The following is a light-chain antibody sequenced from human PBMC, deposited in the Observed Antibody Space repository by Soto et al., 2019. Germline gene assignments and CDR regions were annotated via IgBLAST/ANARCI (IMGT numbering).Light chain of an antibody. Sequence: DIQLTQSPSTLSASVGDRVIITCRASQSIGSWLAWYQKKPGKAPNLLIYKASNLESGVPSRFSGSESGTEFTLTISSLQTDDFGTSYCQQYNNYSKTFGQGTKLEIK. CDR2: KAS. V-gene: IGKV1-5*03. J-gene: IGKJ2*01. CDR1: QSIGSW. CDR3: QQYNNYSKT.